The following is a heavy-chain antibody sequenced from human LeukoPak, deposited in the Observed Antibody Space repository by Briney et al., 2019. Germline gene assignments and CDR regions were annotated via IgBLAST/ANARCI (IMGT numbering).Heavy chain of an antibody. Sequence: PGGSLRLSCAASGFTFTNSWMSWVRQAPGKGLEWVANIKHDGSEKSYVDSVKGRFTISRDNTKSSLYLQMNSLRAEDTAVYYCAGDTATPIGYWGQGTLVTVSS. CDR1: GFTFTNSW. CDR3: AGDTATPIGY. CDR2: IKHDGSEK. V-gene: IGHV3-7*04. D-gene: IGHD5-18*01. J-gene: IGHJ4*02.